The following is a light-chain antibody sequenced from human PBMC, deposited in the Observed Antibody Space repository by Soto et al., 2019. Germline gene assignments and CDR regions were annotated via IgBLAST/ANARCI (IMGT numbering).Light chain of an antibody. V-gene: IGKV3-11*01. CDR2: DAS. CDR3: HQRSDSPVT. Sequence: EIVLTQSPATLSLSPGERATLSCRASQSISRYLAWYQQKTGQPPRLLIYDASNRATGVPARFSGSGSGTDFTLTISSLEPEDFAVYYCHQRSDSPVTFGGGAKVEIK. CDR1: QSISRY. J-gene: IGKJ4*01.